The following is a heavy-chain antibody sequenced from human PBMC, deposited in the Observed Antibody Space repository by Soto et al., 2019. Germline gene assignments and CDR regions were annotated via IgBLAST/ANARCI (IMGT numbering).Heavy chain of an antibody. V-gene: IGHV5-51*01. CDR1: GYSFTSYW. Sequence: GESLKISCKGSGYSFTSYWTGWVRQMPGKGLEWMGIIYPGDSDTRYSPSFQGQVTISADKSISTAYLQWSSLKASDTAMYYCARLRITMIVVVPGPPDYWGQGTLVTVSS. D-gene: IGHD3-22*01. J-gene: IGHJ4*02. CDR3: ARLRITMIVVVPGPPDY. CDR2: IYPGDSDT.